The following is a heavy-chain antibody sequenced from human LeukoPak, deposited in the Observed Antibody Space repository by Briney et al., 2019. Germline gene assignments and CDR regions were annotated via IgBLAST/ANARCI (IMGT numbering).Heavy chain of an antibody. CDR2: INPNSGGT. Sequence: ASVKVSCKASGYTFTGYYMHWVRQAPGQGLEWMGWINPNSGGTNYAQKFQGRVTMTRDTSISTAYMELRSLRSDDTAVYYCARGGGSYYYYYMDVWGKGTTVTVSS. J-gene: IGHJ6*03. D-gene: IGHD1-26*01. CDR1: GYTFTGYY. V-gene: IGHV1-2*02. CDR3: ARGGGSYYYYYMDV.